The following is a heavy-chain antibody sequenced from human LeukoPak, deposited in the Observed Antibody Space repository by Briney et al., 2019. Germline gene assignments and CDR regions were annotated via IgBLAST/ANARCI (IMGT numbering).Heavy chain of an antibody. Sequence: SETLSLTCAVYGGSVSGYNWSWIRQPPGKGLEWIGEINHSGSTNYNPSLKSRVTISVDTSKNQFSLKLSSVTAADTAVYYCARGLWFGELYNWFDPWGQGTLVTVSS. CDR2: INHSGST. J-gene: IGHJ5*02. CDR3: ARGLWFGELYNWFDP. D-gene: IGHD3-10*01. CDR1: GGSVSGYN. V-gene: IGHV4-34*01.